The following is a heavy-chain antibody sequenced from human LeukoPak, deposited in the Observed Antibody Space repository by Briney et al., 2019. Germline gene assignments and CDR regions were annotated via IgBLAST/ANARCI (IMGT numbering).Heavy chain of an antibody. J-gene: IGHJ4*02. CDR1: GFTFSSYG. Sequence: QPGRSLRLSCAASGFTFSSYGMHWVRQAPGKGLEWVAVISYDGSNKYYADSVKGRFTISRDNSKNTLYLQMNSLRAEDTAVYYCAKEVLAAAGGYFDYWGQGTLVTVSS. D-gene: IGHD6-13*01. V-gene: IGHV3-30*18. CDR3: AKEVLAAAGGYFDY. CDR2: ISYDGSNK.